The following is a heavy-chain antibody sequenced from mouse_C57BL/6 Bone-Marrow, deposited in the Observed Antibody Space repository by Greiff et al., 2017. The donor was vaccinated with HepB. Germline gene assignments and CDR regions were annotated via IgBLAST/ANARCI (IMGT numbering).Heavy chain of an antibody. CDR2: IYPRDGST. V-gene: IGHV1-78*01. CDR1: GFTFTDHT. D-gene: IGHD2-1*01. J-gene: IGHJ4*01. Sequence: VQLQQSDAELVKPGASVKISCKVSGFTFTDHTIHWMKQRPEQGLEWIGYIYPRDGSTKYNEKFKGKATLTADKSSSTAYMQLNSLTSEDSAVYFCARCGNYERDAMDYWGQGTSVTVSS. CDR3: ARCGNYERDAMDY.